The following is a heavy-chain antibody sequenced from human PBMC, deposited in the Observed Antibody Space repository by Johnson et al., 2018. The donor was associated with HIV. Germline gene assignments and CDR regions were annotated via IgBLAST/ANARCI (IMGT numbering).Heavy chain of an antibody. D-gene: IGHD6-6*01. V-gene: IGHV3-30-3*01. CDR3: ARHDSSSLPPRDAFDI. Sequence: QVQVVESGGGVVQPGRSLRLSCAASGFTFSSYAMHWVRQAPGKGLEWVAVISYDGSNKYYADSVKGRFPISRDNSKNTLYLRMNSLRAEDTAVYYCARHDSSSLPPRDAFDIWGQGTMVTVSS. CDR2: ISYDGSNK. CDR1: GFTFSSYA. J-gene: IGHJ3*02.